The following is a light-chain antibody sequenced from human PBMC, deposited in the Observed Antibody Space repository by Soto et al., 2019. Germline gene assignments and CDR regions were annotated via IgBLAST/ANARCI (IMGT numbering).Light chain of an antibody. J-gene: IGLJ1*01. CDR1: SSDIGGYDY. Sequence: QSALTQPASVSGSPGQSITISCTGTSSDIGGYDYVSWYQQHPGKAPKLMIYEVSKRPSGVPNRFSGSKSGNTASLTISGLQAEDEADYYCTSYKSSRNNYVFGTGTKLTVL. CDR3: TSYKSSRNNYV. CDR2: EVS. V-gene: IGLV2-14*01.